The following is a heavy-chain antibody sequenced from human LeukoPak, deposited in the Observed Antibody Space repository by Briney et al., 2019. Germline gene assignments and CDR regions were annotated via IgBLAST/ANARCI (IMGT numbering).Heavy chain of an antibody. CDR3: ARGAIPYYFDY. J-gene: IGHJ4*02. Sequence: GGSLRLSCAAPGFTVSSNYMSWVRQAPGKGLEWVSIIYSGGGTYYADSVKGRFTISRDNSKNALYLQMNSLRAEDTAVYYCARGAIPYYFDYWGQGALVTVSS. D-gene: IGHD2-21*01. CDR2: IYSGGGT. CDR1: GFTVSSNY. V-gene: IGHV3-53*01.